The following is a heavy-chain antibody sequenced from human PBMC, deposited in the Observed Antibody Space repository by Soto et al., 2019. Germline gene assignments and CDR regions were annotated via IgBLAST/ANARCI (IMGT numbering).Heavy chain of an antibody. J-gene: IGHJ4*02. V-gene: IGHV3-15*07. CDR1: GFTFSNAW. CDR2: IKSKTDGGTT. CDR3: TTDPKTAGPLEWQAPRLDY. Sequence: EVQLVESGGGLVKPGGSLRLSCAASGFTFSNAWMNWVRQAPGKGLEWVGRIKSKTDGGTTDYAAPVKGRFTISRDDSKNKLYLQMNSLKTEDTAVYYCTTDPKTAGPLEWQAPRLDYWGQGTLVTVSS. D-gene: IGHD3-3*01.